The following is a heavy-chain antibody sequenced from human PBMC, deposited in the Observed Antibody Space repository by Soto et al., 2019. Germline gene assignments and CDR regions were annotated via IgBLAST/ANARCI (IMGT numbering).Heavy chain of an antibody. CDR2: LSDSGGHT. V-gene: IGHV3-23*01. CDR1: GFTFRSYS. CDR3: AKDSQSVAVSAARXYGMYV. J-gene: IGHJ6*01. D-gene: IGHD2-2*01. Sequence: RRLSCAVSGFTFRSYSMTCVRQAPGKGLEWVSTLSDSGGHTYYADSVKGRFTISRDNPKNTLYLQMNSLRAEETAVYYCAKDSQSVAVSAARXYGMYVQGQGTXV.